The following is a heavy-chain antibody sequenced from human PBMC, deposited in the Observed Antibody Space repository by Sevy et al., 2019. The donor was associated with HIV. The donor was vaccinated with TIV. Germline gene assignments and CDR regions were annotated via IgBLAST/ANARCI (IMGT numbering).Heavy chain of an antibody. D-gene: IGHD6-13*01. CDR1: GFIFSSYG. J-gene: IGHJ5*02. Sequence: GGSLRLSCAASGFIFSSYGMNWVRQAPGKGLEWVAVIWYDGSNKYYADSVKGRFPISRDNSKNTLYLQMNSLRVEDMGVYYCASSRGGSSSGPLDTWGQGTLVTVSS. CDR3: ASSRGGSSSGPLDT. V-gene: IGHV3-33*01. CDR2: IWYDGSNK.